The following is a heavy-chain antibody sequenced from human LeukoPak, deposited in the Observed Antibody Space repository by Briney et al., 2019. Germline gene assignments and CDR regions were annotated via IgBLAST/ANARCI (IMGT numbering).Heavy chain of an antibody. Sequence: PSETLSLTCSVSGGSISSCTYSWGWIRQPPGKGLEWIGSFSCSGSTYYNPSLKSRVTISVDTSKSQFSLYMDSVTAADTAVYYWARDWNRYAYWGQGTLVTVSS. CDR1: GGSISSCTYS. V-gene: IGHV4-39*07. CDR3: ARDWNRYAY. D-gene: IGHD1-1*01. J-gene: IGHJ4*02. CDR2: FSCSGST.